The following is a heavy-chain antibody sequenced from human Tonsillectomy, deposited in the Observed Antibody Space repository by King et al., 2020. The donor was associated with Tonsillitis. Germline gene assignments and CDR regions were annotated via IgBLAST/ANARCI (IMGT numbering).Heavy chain of an antibody. CDR2: IRSTAYGGTT. J-gene: IGHJ4*02. CDR3: SRYPTAVAGLGLGYFDY. Sequence: VQLVESGGGLVQPGRSLRLSCTPSGFSIRDHAVSWFRQAPGKGLEWVGFIRSTAYGGTTEYAASVEGRFTISRDDSKTIAYLQMNSLKTEDTAVYYCSRYPTAVAGLGLGYFDYWGQGTLVTVSS. D-gene: IGHD6-19*01. V-gene: IGHV3-49*03. CDR1: GFSIRDHA.